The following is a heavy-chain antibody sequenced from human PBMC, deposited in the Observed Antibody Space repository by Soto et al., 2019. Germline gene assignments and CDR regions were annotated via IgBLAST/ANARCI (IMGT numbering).Heavy chain of an antibody. CDR1: GFTFSSYW. V-gene: IGHV3-7*01. CDR3: AKRKEVYYYGMDV. J-gene: IGHJ6*02. Sequence: EVQLVESGGDLVQPGGSLRLSCAASGFTFSSYWMSWVRQAPGNGLEWVANINQDGSEEYYVDSVKGRFTISRDNAKNSLYLQVNSLRAEDTAVYYCAKRKEVYYYGMDVWGQGTTVTVSS. CDR2: INQDGSEE.